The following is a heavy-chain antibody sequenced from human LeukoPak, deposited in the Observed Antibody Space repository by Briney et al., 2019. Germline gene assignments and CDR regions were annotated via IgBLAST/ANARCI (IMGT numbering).Heavy chain of an antibody. J-gene: IGHJ5*02. CDR1: GVSISPYY. V-gene: IGHV4-59*01. CDR2: INYSGST. CDR3: AKGAGWWGS. Sequence: ASETLSLTCTVSGVSISPYYWSWIRQPPGKGLEWLAYINYSGSTNYNRSLRSRVTISLDASKNQVSLKLTSVTAADTAVYYCAKGAGWWGSCGQGTLGTVSS. D-gene: IGHD2-15*01.